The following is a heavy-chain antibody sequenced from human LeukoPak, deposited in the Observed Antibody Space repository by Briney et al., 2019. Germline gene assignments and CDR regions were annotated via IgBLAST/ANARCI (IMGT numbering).Heavy chain of an antibody. CDR2: IRYDGRIK. Sequence: GGSLRLSCAASGFNFSYYGMHWVRQAPGKGLEWVAFIRYDGRIKFYADSVKDRFTISRDNSMATLYLQMNSLRAEDTAVYYCARDHPYSSSSGEYYFDYWGQGTLVTVSS. D-gene: IGHD6-6*01. V-gene: IGHV3-30*02. J-gene: IGHJ4*02. CDR3: ARDHPYSSSSGEYYFDY. CDR1: GFNFSYYG.